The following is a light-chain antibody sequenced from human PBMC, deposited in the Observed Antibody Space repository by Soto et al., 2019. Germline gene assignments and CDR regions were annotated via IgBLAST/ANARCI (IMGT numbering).Light chain of an antibody. CDR2: GAS. CDR3: QHFGSSPRT. J-gene: IGKJ1*01. Sequence: DIVLTHSPGTLSLSPGERATLSCRASQSVRSNYSAWYQQTPRQATRLLNDGASTRAAGIPKSCTGSGGGTDSTLTISRLEPEDVAVYYCQHFGSSPRTFGQGTKVDIK. V-gene: IGKV3-20*01. CDR1: QSVRSNY.